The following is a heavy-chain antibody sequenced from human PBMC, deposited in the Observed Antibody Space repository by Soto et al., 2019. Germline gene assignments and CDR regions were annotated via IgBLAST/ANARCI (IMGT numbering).Heavy chain of an antibody. CDR3: AKVLEQLKE. J-gene: IGHJ4*02. V-gene: IGHV3-23*01. D-gene: IGHD6-13*01. Sequence: EVQLLESGGGLVQPGGSLRLSCAAYGFTFTSYAMSWVRQAPGKGLEGVSALSGSGGSTYYADSVKGRFTISRDNSKNTLYLQMNSLRAEDTAVYYCAKVLEQLKEWGQGTLVTVSS. CDR1: GFTFTSYA. CDR2: LSGSGGST.